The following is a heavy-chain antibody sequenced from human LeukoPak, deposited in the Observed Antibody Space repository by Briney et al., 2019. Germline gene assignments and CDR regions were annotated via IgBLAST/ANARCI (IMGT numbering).Heavy chain of an antibody. D-gene: IGHD2-2*01. CDR1: GYSFTNFW. CDR3: ARHGRDVVVPAATQLGDAFDI. V-gene: IGHV5-51*01. J-gene: IGHJ3*02. CDR2: IYPGDSDT. Sequence: LGESLKISCKGSGYSFTNFWIGWVRQMPGKGLEWMGIIYPGDSDTRYSPSFQGQVTISADKSISTAYVQWSSLKASDTAMYYCARHGRDVVVPAATQLGDAFDIWGQGTMVTVSS.